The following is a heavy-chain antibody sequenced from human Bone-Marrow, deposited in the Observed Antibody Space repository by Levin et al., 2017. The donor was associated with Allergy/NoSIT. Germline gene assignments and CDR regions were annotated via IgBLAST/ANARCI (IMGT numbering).Heavy chain of an antibody. D-gene: IGHD2-21*02. V-gene: IGHV3-23*01. CDR2: ISSSGGST. J-gene: IGHJ5*02. CDR3: AKGKSHCGGDCYNH. Sequence: QPGGSLRLSCAASGFTFSSYAMSWVRQAPGKGLEWVSTISSSGGSTYYADSVKGRFTISRDNSKNTLYLQMNSLRAEDTAVYYCAKGKSHCGGDCYNHWGQGTLVTVSS. CDR1: GFTFSSYA.